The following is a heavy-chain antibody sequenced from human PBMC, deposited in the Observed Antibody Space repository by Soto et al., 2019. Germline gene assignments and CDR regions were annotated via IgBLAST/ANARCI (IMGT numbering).Heavy chain of an antibody. J-gene: IGHJ5*02. Sequence: QVQLQESGPGLVKPSQTLSLTCTVSGGSISSGGYYWSWIRQHPGKGLEWIGYIYYSGSTYYNPSLKSRVTISVDTSKNQFSLKLSSVTAADTAVYYCARSHPGSGSYPTNWFDPWGQGTLVTVSS. CDR3: ARSHPGSGSYPTNWFDP. D-gene: IGHD3-10*01. CDR1: GGSISSGGYY. V-gene: IGHV4-31*03. CDR2: IYYSGST.